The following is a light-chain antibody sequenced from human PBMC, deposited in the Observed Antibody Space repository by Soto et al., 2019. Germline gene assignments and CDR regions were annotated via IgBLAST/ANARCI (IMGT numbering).Light chain of an antibody. CDR1: QSISSW. V-gene: IGKV1-5*01. J-gene: IGKJ1*01. CDR3: QQYNSNSRT. Sequence: DIQMTQSPSTLSASVGDRVTITCRASQSISSWLAWYQQKPGKAPKLLIYDASSLESGVPSRFSGSGSGTEFTLTISSLQPDDFAIYYCQQYNSNSRTFGQGTKVDIK. CDR2: DAS.